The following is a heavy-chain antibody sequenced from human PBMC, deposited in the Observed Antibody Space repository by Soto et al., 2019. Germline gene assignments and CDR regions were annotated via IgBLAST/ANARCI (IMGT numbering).Heavy chain of an antibody. Sequence: GGSLRLSCAASGFAFTSYAMGWVRQAPGKGLEWVSVISSGGSTYYADSVRGRFTISRDNSKDTLSLQMNSLRAEDTAVYYCAKRRGAGGHFDYWGQGALVTVSS. CDR3: AKRRGAGGHFDY. V-gene: IGHV3-23*01. J-gene: IGHJ4*02. CDR1: GFAFTSYA. D-gene: IGHD2-15*01. CDR2: ISSGGST.